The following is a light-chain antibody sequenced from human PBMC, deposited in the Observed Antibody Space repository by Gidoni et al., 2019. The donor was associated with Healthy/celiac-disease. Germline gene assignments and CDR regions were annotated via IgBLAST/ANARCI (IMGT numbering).Light chain of an antibody. CDR1: QCISSY. CDR2: AAS. CDR3: QQIYSTPIT. V-gene: IGKV1-39*01. Sequence: DIQTTQSPSSLSASVGDRVTITCRASQCISSYLNWYQQKPGKAPKPLSYAASSLQSGVPSRFSGSGSGTDFTLTISSLQPEDVATYYCQQIYSTPITFGQGTRLEIK. J-gene: IGKJ5*01.